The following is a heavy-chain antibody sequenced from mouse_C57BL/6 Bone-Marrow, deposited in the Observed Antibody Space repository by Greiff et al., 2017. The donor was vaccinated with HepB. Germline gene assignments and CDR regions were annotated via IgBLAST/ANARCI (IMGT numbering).Heavy chain of an antibody. CDR2: IGPGSGST. D-gene: IGHD1-1*01. J-gene: IGHJ1*03. CDR1: GYTFTDYY. V-gene: IGHV1-77*01. CDR3: ARSGITTVVANWYFDV. Sequence: QVQLQQSGAELVKPGASVKISCKASGYTFTDYYINWVKQRPGQGLEWIGKIGPGSGSTYYNEKFKGKATLTADKSSSTAYMQLSSLTSEDSAVYFCARSGITTVVANWYFDVWGTGTTVTVSS.